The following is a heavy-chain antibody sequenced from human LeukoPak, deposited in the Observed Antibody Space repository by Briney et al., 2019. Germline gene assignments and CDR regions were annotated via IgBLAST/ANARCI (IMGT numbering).Heavy chain of an antibody. CDR1: GFTFTSSA. CDR2: IVVGSGNT. J-gene: IGHJ4*02. CDR3: AAVGVATDYFDY. Sequence: SVKVSCKASGFTFTSSAVQWVRQARGQRLEWIGWIVVGSGNTNYAQKFQERVTITRDMSTSTAYMELSSLRSEDTAVYYCAAVGVATDYFDYWGQGTLVTVSP. D-gene: IGHD5-12*01. V-gene: IGHV1-58*01.